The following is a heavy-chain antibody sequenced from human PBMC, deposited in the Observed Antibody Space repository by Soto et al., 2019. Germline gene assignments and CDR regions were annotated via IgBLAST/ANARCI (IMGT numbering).Heavy chain of an antibody. V-gene: IGHV4-30-4*01. J-gene: IGHJ1*01. CDR1: GGSISSGDYY. CDR3: ARKDGHHYHLAD. CDR2: IYYSGST. D-gene: IGHD5-12*01. Sequence: SETLSLTCTVSGGSISSGDYYWSWIRQPPGKGLEWIGYIYYSGSTYYNPSLKSRVTISVDTSKNQFSLKLSSVTAADTAVYYCARKDGHHYHLADWGQGTLVPGSS.